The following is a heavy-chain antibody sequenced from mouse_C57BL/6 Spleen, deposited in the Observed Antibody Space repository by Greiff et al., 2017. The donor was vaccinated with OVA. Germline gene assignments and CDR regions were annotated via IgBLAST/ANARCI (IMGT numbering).Heavy chain of an antibody. D-gene: IGHD1-1*01. CDR2: IYPGSGST. Sequence: QVQLQQPGAELVKPGASVKMSCKASGYTFTSYCITWVKQSPGQGLEWIGDIYPGSGSTNYNEKFKSKATLTVDTSSSTAYMQLSSLTSEGSAVDYCARSYYYGSSYSRAMDYWGQGTSVTVSS. V-gene: IGHV1-55*01. CDR3: ARSYYYGSSYSRAMDY. CDR1: GYTFTSYC. J-gene: IGHJ4*01.